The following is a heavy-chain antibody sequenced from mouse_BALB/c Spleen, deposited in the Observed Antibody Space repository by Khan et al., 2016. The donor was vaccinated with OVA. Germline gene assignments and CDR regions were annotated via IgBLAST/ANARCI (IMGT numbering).Heavy chain of an antibody. CDR1: GYTFTSYT. CDR3: LRDGAYHRNDGWFAY. J-gene: IGHJ3*01. CDR2: INPSNGYT. V-gene: IGHV1-4*01. Sequence: QVQLQQSGAELARPGDSVKMSCKASGYTFTSYTIHWIKKRPGQGLEWIGYINPSNGYTNYNQKFKDKATLTTDKSSTTAYLQLSSLTSDDSAVYNCLRDGAYHRNDGWFAYWGQGTLVTVSA. D-gene: IGHD2-14*01.